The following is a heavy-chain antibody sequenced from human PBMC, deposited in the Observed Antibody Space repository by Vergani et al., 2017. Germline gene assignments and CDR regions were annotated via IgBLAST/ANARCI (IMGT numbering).Heavy chain of an antibody. CDR1: GFTFSSYG. CDR2: ISYDGSNK. Sequence: QVQLVESGGGVVQPGRSLRLSCAASGFTFSSYGMHWVRQAPGKGLEWVAVISYDGSNKYYADSVKGRFTISRDNSKNTLYLQMNSLRAEDTAVYYCAKQAGWRYGGNDGLSDYWGQGTLVTVSS. J-gene: IGHJ4*02. CDR3: AKQAGWRYGGNDGLSDY. D-gene: IGHD4-23*01. V-gene: IGHV3-30*18.